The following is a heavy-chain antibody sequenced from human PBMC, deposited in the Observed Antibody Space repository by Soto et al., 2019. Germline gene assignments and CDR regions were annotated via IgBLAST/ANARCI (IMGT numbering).Heavy chain of an antibody. CDR1: GFTFSSYA. Sequence: GSLRLSCAASGFTFSSYAMSWVRQAPGKGLEWVSAISGSGGSTYYADSVKGRFTISRDNSKNTLYLQMNSLRAEDTAVYYCAKSTFYYYDSSGYEVWGQGTTVTVSS. D-gene: IGHD3-22*01. J-gene: IGHJ6*02. CDR3: AKSTFYYYDSSGYEV. CDR2: ISGSGGST. V-gene: IGHV3-23*01.